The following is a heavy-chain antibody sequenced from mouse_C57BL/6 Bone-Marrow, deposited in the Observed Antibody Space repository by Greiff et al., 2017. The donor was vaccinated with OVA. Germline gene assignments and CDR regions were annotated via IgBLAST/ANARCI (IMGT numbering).Heavy chain of an antibody. V-gene: IGHV14-1*01. J-gene: IGHJ1*03. Sequence: VQLQQSGAELVRPGASVKLSCTASGFNIKDYYMHWVKQRPEQGLEWIGRIDPEDGDTEYAPKFQGKATMTADTSSNTAYLQLISLTSEDTAVYYCTTPSYYYGSSFWYFDVWGTGTTVTVSS. CDR3: TTPSYYYGSSFWYFDV. CDR2: IDPEDGDT. CDR1: GFNIKDYY. D-gene: IGHD1-1*01.